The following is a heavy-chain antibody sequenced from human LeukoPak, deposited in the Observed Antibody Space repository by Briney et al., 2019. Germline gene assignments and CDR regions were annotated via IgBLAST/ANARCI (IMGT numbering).Heavy chain of an antibody. CDR1: GFTFSSYE. D-gene: IGHD6-19*01. CDR2: ISSSGSTI. J-gene: IGHJ4*02. V-gene: IGHV3-48*03. CDR3: ATVEAVASR. Sequence: GGSLRLSCAASGFTFSSYEMNWVRQAPGKGLEWVSYISSSGSTIYYADSVKGRFTISRDNAKNSLYLQMNSLRAEDTAVYYCATVEAVASRWGQGTLVTVSS.